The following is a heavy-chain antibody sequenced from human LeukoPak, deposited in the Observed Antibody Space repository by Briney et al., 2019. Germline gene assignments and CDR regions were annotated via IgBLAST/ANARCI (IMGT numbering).Heavy chain of an antibody. Sequence: KPSGTLSLTCAVSGGSISSDNWWTWVRQPPGKGLEWIGEIYHSGSTNYNPSLRSRVTLSVDKSKNQFSLKLTSVTAADTAVYYCPRGPSVAAHLDYWGQGTLVTVSS. J-gene: IGHJ4*02. CDR2: IYHSGST. V-gene: IGHV4-4*02. CDR1: GGSISSDNW. CDR3: PRGPSVAAHLDY. D-gene: IGHD5-12*01.